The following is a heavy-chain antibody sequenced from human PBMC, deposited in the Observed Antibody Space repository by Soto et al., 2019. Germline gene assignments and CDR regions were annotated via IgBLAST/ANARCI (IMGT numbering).Heavy chain of an antibody. J-gene: IGHJ4*02. CDR3: ARDSTYCGGDCYTGWANDY. Sequence: EVQLVESGGGLVQPGGSLRLSCAASGFSFNDYWMAWVRQAPGKGLEWVANIKQHGSEKYYVDSVKGRFTISRDNAKDSLYLQMNSLRGEATAVYYCARDSTYCGGDCYTGWANDYWGQGTLVTVSA. D-gene: IGHD2-21*02. CDR2: IKQHGSEK. CDR1: GFSFNDYW. V-gene: IGHV3-7*03.